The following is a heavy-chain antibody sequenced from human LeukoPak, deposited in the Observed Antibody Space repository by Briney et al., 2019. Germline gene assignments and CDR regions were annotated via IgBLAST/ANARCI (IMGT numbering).Heavy chain of an antibody. CDR3: AKDGGLWVSAHWGDS. V-gene: IGHV3-23*01. CDR2: ITTSDGNT. CDR1: GFTVSSNY. D-gene: IGHD7-27*01. Sequence: GGSLRLSCAASGFTVSSNYMSWVRQAPGKGLEWVSTITTSDGNTYYADSVKGRFTVSRDNSKSTLFLQMNSLRAEDTAVYYCAKDGGLWVSAHWGDSWGRGTLVTVSS. J-gene: IGHJ4*02.